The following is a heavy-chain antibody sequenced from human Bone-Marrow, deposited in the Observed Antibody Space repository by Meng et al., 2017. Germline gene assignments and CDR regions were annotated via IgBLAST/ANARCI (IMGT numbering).Heavy chain of an antibody. J-gene: IGHJ4*02. CDR3: TRNEYYCLGY. V-gene: IGHV4-4*03. D-gene: IGHD3-16*01. Sequence: GPGLGRASGAPVSPLAGSGGLHRSEHLGGWGRQAPREGAEGDGKNLQGWSGRYNPSLKSRVTISVDRAKNQFSLTLTSVTAADTAVYYCTRNEYYCLGYWGQGTLVTVSS. CDR1: GGLHRSEHL. CDR2: NLQGWSG.